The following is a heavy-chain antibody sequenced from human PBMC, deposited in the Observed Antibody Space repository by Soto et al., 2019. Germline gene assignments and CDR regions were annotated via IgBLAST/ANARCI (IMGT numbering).Heavy chain of an antibody. CDR3: AKDRATDAFDI. J-gene: IGHJ3*02. CDR2: ISSSSCCI. CDR1: GFTFSSYS. Sequence: PGGSLRLSCAASGFTFSSYSMNWVRQAPGKGLEWVSAISSSSCCIYYADSVKGRFTISRDNSKNTLYLQMNSLRAEDTAVYYCAKDRATDAFDIWGQGTMVTVSS. D-gene: IGHD1-26*01. V-gene: IGHV3-21*01.